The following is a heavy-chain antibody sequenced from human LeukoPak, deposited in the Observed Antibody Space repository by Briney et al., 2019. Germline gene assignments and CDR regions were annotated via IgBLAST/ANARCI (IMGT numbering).Heavy chain of an antibody. CDR3: AREIYPAYCSGNRCYSSYFFDP. CDR1: GFTVSDNY. V-gene: IGHV3-53*01. J-gene: IGHJ5*02. D-gene: IGHD2-15*01. CDR2: LYSDGRT. Sequence: GGSLRLSCAASGFTVSDNYITWVRQAPGKGLEWVSVLYSDGRTYYADSMKGRITISRDNSKNMVYLQMNSLRAEDTAVYYCAREIYPAYCSGNRCYSSYFFDPWGQGTLVTVSS.